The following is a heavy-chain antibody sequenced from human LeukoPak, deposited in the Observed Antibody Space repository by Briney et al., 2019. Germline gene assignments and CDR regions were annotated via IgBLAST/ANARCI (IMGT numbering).Heavy chain of an antibody. J-gene: IGHJ4*02. Sequence: GGSLRLSCAASGFTFNHYGMHWLRQAPGKGLEGVAVISYDGTTTYYTDSVKGRFTISRENSKNTLYIQMNSLRAEDTAVYYCAKVHLTYKFDSSGYGFQDYWGQGTLVTVSS. CDR1: GFTFNHYG. V-gene: IGHV3-30*18. D-gene: IGHD3-22*01. CDR2: ISYDGTTT. CDR3: AKVHLTYKFDSSGYGFQDY.